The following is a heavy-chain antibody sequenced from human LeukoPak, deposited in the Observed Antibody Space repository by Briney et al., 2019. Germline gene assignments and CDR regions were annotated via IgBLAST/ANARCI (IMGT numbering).Heavy chain of an antibody. Sequence: EASVKVSCKASGYTFPSYFMHWVRQAPGQGLEWMGIINPTGGSTTYAQKFQGRVTMTRDTSTSTVYMELSSLRSDDTAVYYSARTAARRFDYWGQGTLVTVSS. D-gene: IGHD6-6*01. V-gene: IGHV1-46*01. CDR1: GYTFPSYF. J-gene: IGHJ4*02. CDR3: ARTAARRFDY. CDR2: INPTGGST.